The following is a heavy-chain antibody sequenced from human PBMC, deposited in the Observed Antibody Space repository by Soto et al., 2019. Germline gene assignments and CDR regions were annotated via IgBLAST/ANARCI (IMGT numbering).Heavy chain of an antibody. Sequence: QITLNESGPTQVKPRQTLTLTCTFSGFSLTTSGVGVGWIRQSPGKAPEWLALIYWDDDKRYSPSLKSRLTITKDTSKNQVVLTIADLDPSDTANYYRAHRVLRTVFGLVTTTAIYFDFWGQGTPVAVSS. D-gene: IGHD3-3*01. CDR3: AHRVLRTVFGLVTTTAIYFDF. CDR2: IYWDDDK. V-gene: IGHV2-5*02. CDR1: GFSLTTSGVG. J-gene: IGHJ4*02.